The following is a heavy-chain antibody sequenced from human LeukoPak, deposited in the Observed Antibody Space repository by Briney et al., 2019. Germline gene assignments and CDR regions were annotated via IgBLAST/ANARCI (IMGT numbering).Heavy chain of an antibody. CDR1: GFAFSDFW. CDR2: IRRDGNAR. Sequence: PGGSLRLSCAASGFAFSDFWMSWVRQAPGKGLEWVANIRRDGNARNYVPSVRGRFTISRDNAKSSLYLQMNSLTVEDTAVYYCATSHDSAGNDWGQGTLVTVSS. V-gene: IGHV3-7*01. D-gene: IGHD2-15*01. CDR3: ATSHDSAGND. J-gene: IGHJ4*02.